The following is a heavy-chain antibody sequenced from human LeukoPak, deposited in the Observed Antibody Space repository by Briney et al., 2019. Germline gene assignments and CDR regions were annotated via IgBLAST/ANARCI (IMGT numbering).Heavy chain of an antibody. CDR2: INHSGST. Sequence: SETLSLTCAVYGGSFSGYYWSWIRQPPGKGLEWIGEINHSGSTNYNPSLKSRVTISVDTSKNQFSLKLSSLTAADTAVYYCARGKFYDMDVWGQGTTVTVSS. V-gene: IGHV4-34*01. CDR1: GGSFSGYY. CDR3: ARGKFYDMDV. J-gene: IGHJ6*02.